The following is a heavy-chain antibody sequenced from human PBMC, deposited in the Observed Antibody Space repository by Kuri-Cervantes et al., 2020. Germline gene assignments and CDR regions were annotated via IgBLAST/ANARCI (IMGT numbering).Heavy chain of an antibody. D-gene: IGHD3-22*01. Sequence: GESLKISCAASGFTFSSYWMSWVRQAPGKGLEWVANIKQDGSEKYYVDSVKGRFTISRDNAKNSLYLQMNSLRGEDTAVYYCARDRTYYYDSSGQYYFDYWGQGTLDTVSS. CDR1: GFTFSSYW. V-gene: IGHV3-7*01. CDR2: IKQDGSEK. J-gene: IGHJ4*02. CDR3: ARDRTYYYDSSGQYYFDY.